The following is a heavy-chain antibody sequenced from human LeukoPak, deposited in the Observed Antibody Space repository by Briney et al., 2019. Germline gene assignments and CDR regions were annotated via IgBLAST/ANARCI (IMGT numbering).Heavy chain of an antibody. CDR1: GFTFSSYG. CDR3: ARDPLGENWFDP. D-gene: IGHD3-16*01. CDR2: IWYDGSNK. Sequence: GGSLRLSCAASGFTFSSYGMHWVRQAPGKGLEWVAVIWYDGSNKYYADSVKGRFTISRDNSKNTLYLQMNSLRSEDTAVYYCARDPLGENWFDPWGQGTLVTVSS. V-gene: IGHV3-33*01. J-gene: IGHJ5*02.